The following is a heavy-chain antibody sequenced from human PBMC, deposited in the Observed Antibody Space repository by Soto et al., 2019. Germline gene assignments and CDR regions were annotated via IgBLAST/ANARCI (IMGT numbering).Heavy chain of an antibody. CDR2: VASDGSVT. Sequence: QVQLVESGGGVVQPGRSLRLSCEASGFTFSSYGMHWVRQAPGKGLEWVAVVASDGSVTYYGDSVKGRFTISRDNSKNTLYLPTDSLSSEDTSVYYCAKSRGTTNERGLDYWGQGTLVTVSS. J-gene: IGHJ4*02. CDR3: AKSRGTTNERGLDY. V-gene: IGHV3-30*18. CDR1: GFTFSSYG. D-gene: IGHD3-16*01.